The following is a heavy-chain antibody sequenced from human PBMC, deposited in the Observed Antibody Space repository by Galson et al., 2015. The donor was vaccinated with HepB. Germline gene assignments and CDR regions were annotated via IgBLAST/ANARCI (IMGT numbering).Heavy chain of an antibody. CDR3: ARVPEGYWYFDL. CDR2: ISAYNGNT. V-gene: IGHV1-18*04. CDR1: GYTSTSYG. J-gene: IGHJ2*01. Sequence: SVKVSCKASGYTSTSYGISWVRQAPGQGLEWMGWISAYNGNTNYAQKLQGRVTMTTDTSTSTAYMELRSLRSDDTAVYYCARVPEGYWYFDLWGRGTLVTVSS.